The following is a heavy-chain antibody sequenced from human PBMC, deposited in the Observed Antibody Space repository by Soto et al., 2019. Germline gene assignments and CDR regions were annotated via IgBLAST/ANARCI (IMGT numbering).Heavy chain of an antibody. D-gene: IGHD6-19*01. Sequence: GASVKVSCKASGYTFTSYGISWVRQAPGQGLEWMGWISAYNGNTNYAQKLQGRVTMTTDTSTSTAYMELRSLRSDDTAVYYCARDSATYSSGWYSYYGMDVWGQGTTVTVSS. V-gene: IGHV1-18*04. CDR2: ISAYNGNT. CDR1: GYTFTSYG. J-gene: IGHJ6*02. CDR3: ARDSATYSSGWYSYYGMDV.